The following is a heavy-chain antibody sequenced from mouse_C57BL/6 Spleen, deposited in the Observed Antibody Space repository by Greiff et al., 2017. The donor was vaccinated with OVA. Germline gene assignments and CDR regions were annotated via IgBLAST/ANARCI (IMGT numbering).Heavy chain of an antibody. CDR2: ISYDGSN. Sequence: VQLQQSGPGLVKPSQSLSLTCSVTGYSITSGYYWNWIRQFPGNKLEWMGYISYDGSNNYNPSLKNRISITRDTSKNQFFLKLNSVTTEDTATYYCARDQDYEGAMDYWGQGTSVTVSS. V-gene: IGHV3-6*01. D-gene: IGHD1-1*01. CDR1: GYSITSGYY. CDR3: ARDQDYEGAMDY. J-gene: IGHJ4*01.